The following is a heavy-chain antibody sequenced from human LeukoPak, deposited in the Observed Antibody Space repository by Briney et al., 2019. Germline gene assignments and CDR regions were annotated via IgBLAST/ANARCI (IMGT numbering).Heavy chain of an antibody. CDR2: IYTSGST. D-gene: IGHD3-22*01. Sequence: ASETLSLTCTVSGGSISSYYWSWIRQPAGKGLEWIGRIYTSGSTNYNPSLKSRVTMSVDTSKNQFSLKLSSVTAADTAVYYCARDSTAYYYDSSGYYSYYYYCMDVRGKGTTVTVSS. J-gene: IGHJ6*03. V-gene: IGHV4-4*07. CDR3: ARDSTAYYYDSSGYYSYYYYCMDV. CDR1: GGSISSYY.